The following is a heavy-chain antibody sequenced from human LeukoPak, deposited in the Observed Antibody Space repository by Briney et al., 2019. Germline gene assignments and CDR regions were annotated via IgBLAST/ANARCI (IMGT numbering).Heavy chain of an antibody. J-gene: IGHJ4*02. CDR3: VKDLTGTWSFDY. CDR1: GFTFSNHF. Sequence: GESLSLSCSTSGFTFSNHFMHWLRQAPGKGLEYVSCIGHNGASTLYAYPVKGRFTISRDNSKNAVYLQLTSLRREDSALYCRVKDLTGTWSFDYWGQGTLVTVS. CDR2: IGHNGAST. D-gene: IGHD3-9*01. V-gene: IGHV3-64D*06.